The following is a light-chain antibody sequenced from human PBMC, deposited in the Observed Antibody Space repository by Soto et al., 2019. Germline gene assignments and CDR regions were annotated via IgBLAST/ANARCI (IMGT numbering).Light chain of an antibody. J-gene: IGKJ1*01. CDR1: QSVSSN. CDR3: QQDTNWPWT. Sequence: EIVMTQSPATLSVSPGERATLSCRASQSVSSNLAWYQQKPGQAPRLLIYGASTRATGIPARFSGSGSGTEYTLTFSSLQSGDFAVYYCQQDTNWPWTFGQGTNVEIK. CDR2: GAS. V-gene: IGKV3-15*01.